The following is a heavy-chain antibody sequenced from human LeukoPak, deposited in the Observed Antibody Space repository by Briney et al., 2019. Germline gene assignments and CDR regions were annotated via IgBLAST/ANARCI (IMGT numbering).Heavy chain of an antibody. J-gene: IGHJ4*02. CDR3: AKEGSYGSSWYFDY. V-gene: IGHV3-23*01. Sequence: PGGSLRLSCAASGFSFSRHGMHWVRQAPGKGLEWVSAISGSGGSTYYADSVKGRFTISRDNSKNTLYLQMNSLRAEDTAVYYCAKEGSYGSSWYFDYWGQGTLVTVSS. CDR2: ISGSGGST. CDR1: GFSFSRHG. D-gene: IGHD5-18*01.